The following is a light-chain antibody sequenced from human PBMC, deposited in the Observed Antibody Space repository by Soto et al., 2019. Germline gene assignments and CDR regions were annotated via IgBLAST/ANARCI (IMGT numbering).Light chain of an antibody. CDR2: EVS. J-gene: IGLJ1*01. V-gene: IGLV2-8*01. CDR1: SSDVGGYNY. CDR3: SSYARSNNYV. Sequence: QSALTQPPSAAGSPGPSVTISCTGTSSDVGGYNYVSWYQQHPGKAPKLMIYEVSKRPSGVPDRFSGSKSGSTASLTVSGLQAEDEADYYCSSYARSNNYVFGTGTKVTVL.